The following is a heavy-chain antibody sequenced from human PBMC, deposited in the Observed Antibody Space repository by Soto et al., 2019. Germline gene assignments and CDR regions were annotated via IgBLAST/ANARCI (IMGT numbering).Heavy chain of an antibody. Sequence: QVQLQQSGPGLVKHSETLALTCTVSIGPDSSHNWGWLRQPPGRGLEWIGYVYNTGGTSDNPSLRSRVTISADMSTNRRSLTLTSVTDADTAVYYCLRQGIGNQYGIVDVWGQGTTVSGSS. CDR1: IGPDSSHN. V-gene: IGHV4-59*08. J-gene: IGHJ6*02. CDR2: VYNTGGT. CDR3: LRQGIGNQYGIVDV. D-gene: IGHD1-1*01.